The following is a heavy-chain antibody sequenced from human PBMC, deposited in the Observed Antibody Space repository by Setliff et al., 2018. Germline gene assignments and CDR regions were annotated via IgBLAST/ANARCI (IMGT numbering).Heavy chain of an antibody. CDR2: IHTTEST. CDR1: GDTIYNYF. V-gene: IGHV4-4*08. D-gene: IGHD2-15*01. J-gene: IGHJ4*02. CDR3: VRGLNSVSWTFTY. Sequence: SETLSLTCTVTGDTIYNYFWSWIRQSPGTGLEWIGYIHTTESTNYNPSLKSRVTISIDTSKSQFSLNLNSVTAADAAMYYCVRGLNSVSWTFTYWGQGTLVTVSS.